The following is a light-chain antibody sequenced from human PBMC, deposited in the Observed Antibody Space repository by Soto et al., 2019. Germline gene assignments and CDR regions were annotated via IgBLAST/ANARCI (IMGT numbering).Light chain of an antibody. Sequence: EIVLTQSPAPLSLSPGERATLSCRASQSVSSYLAWYQQKPGQAPRLLIYDASNRATGIPARFSGSGSGTDLTLTISSLEPEDFAVYYCQQRSNWPPGYTFGQGTKLEIK. CDR3: QQRSNWPPGYT. V-gene: IGKV3-11*01. CDR2: DAS. J-gene: IGKJ2*01. CDR1: QSVSSY.